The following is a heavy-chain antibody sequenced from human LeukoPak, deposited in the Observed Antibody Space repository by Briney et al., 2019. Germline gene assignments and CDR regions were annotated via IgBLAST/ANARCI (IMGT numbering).Heavy chain of an antibody. V-gene: IGHV3-48*04. D-gene: IGHD3-10*02. CDR2: ISSSGSTI. Sequence: GGSLRLSCAASGFTFSSYGMSWVRQAPGKGLEWVSYISSSGSTIYYADSVTGRFTISRDTAKNSLYLQMNSLRAEDTAVYYCAELGITMIGGVWGKGTTVTISS. CDR3: AELGITMIGGV. CDR1: GFTFSSYG. J-gene: IGHJ6*04.